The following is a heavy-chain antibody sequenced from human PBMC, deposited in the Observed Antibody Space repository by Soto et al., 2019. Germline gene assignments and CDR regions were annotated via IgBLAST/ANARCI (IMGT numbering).Heavy chain of an antibody. Sequence: SETLSLTCTVSGASVSSSNHYWSWVRQPPGKGLEWIGYVYYSGSTDSNPSLKSRVTLSLDTSRSQFSLKLNSVTAADTAVYYCVHLSGSLYHYYGLDVWGQGTTVTVSS. CDR1: GASVSSSNHY. V-gene: IGHV4-61*01. D-gene: IGHD1-26*01. J-gene: IGHJ6*02. CDR2: VYYSGST. CDR3: VHLSGSLYHYYGLDV.